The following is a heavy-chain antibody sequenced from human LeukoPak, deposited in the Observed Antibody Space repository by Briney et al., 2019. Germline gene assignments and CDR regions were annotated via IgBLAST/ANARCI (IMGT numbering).Heavy chain of an antibody. D-gene: IGHD6-19*01. CDR2: INHSGST. Sequence: PSETLSLTCAVYGGSFSGYYWSWIRQPPGKGLEWIGEINHSGSTNYNPSLKSRVTISVDTSKNQFSLKLSSVTAADTAVYYCAREAVAATGRGLDYWGQGTLVTVSS. CDR3: AREAVAATGRGLDY. J-gene: IGHJ4*02. V-gene: IGHV4-34*01. CDR1: GGSFSGYY.